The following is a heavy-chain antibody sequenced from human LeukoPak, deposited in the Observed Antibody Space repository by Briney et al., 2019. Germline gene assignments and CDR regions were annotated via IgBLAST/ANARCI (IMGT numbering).Heavy chain of an antibody. D-gene: IGHD5-18*01. CDR1: GFTFSVYG. J-gene: IGHJ4*02. V-gene: IGHV3-30*18. Sequence: GGSLRLSCAASGFTFSVYGMHWVRQAPGKGLEWVALLSGDETYINYTDSVKGRFTISRDTSKNTLFLQMNSLRAEDTAVYYCAKDLRGYSSPALAYWGQGTLVTVSS. CDR3: AKDLRGYSSPALAY. CDR2: LSGDETYI.